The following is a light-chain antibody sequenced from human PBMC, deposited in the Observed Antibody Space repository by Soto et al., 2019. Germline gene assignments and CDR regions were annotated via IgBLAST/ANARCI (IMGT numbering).Light chain of an antibody. CDR2: AAS. CDR1: QGISNY. V-gene: IGKV1-9*01. CDR3: QLLDSHFPLT. Sequence: DIQLTQSPSFLSASAGDRVSITCRASQGISNYLAWYQQKPGKAPKLLIYAASTLQSGVPARFSGSGSGTEFTLTISSLQPEDFATYHSQLLDSHFPLTFGPGTNVDIK. J-gene: IGKJ3*01.